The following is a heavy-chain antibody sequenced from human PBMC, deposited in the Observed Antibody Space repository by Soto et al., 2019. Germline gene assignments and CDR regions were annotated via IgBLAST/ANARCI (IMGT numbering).Heavy chain of an antibody. J-gene: IGHJ4*02. V-gene: IGHV1-2*02. Sequence: XSVKVSSQASGYTFTRYHMHWVRQAPGQGLEWVGWINPNSGGTNYAQKFQGRVTMTRDTSISTAYMELSRLRSDDTAVYYCAIYIDYYDSSGYPTMPRPTLFDYWGQGPLVTVSS. CDR2: INPNSGGT. CDR3: AIYIDYYDSSGYPTMPRPTLFDY. D-gene: IGHD3-22*01. CDR1: GYTFTRYH.